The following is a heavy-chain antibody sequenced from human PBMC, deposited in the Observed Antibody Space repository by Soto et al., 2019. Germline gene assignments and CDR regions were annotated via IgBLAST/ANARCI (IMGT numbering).Heavy chain of an antibody. V-gene: IGHV3-21*01. CDR3: ARDVSYCSGGSCYATYAFDI. D-gene: IGHD2-15*01. Sequence: PGGSLRLSCAASGFTFSTYSMNWVRQAPGKGLECVSSISSGSSYIYYADSVKGRFTISRDNAKNSLYLQMSSLRVEDTAVYYCARDVSYCSGGSCYATYAFDIWGQGTMVTVSS. CDR1: GFTFSTYS. J-gene: IGHJ3*02. CDR2: ISSGSSYI.